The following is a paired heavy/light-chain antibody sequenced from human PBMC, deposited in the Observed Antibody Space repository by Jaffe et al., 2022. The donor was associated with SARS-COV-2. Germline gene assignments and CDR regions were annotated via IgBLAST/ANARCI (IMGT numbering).Heavy chain of an antibody. CDR3: VRDIRWPTGYFDY. V-gene: IGHV3-33*01. CDR1: GFTFRNHG. D-gene: IGHD2-15*01. J-gene: IGHJ4*02. Sequence: QVTLVESGGGVVQPGRSLRVSCAASGFTFRNHGMHWVRQAPGKGLEWVAVIWYDGSDKYYTDSVKGRFTISRDNSKNTLYLQMNSLRAEDTALYYCVRDIRWPTGYFDYWGQGTLVTVSS. CDR2: IWYDGSDK.
Light chain of an antibody. J-gene: IGLJ2*01. V-gene: IGLV2-8*01. CDR1: SSDVGGYNY. CDR3: SSYAGSNTLV. CDR2: EVS. Sequence: QSALTQPPSASGSPGQSVTISCTGTSSDVGGYNYVSWYQQYPGKAPKLMIYEVSKRPSGVPDRFSGSKSGNTASLTVSGLQAEDEADYYCSSYAGSNTLVFGGGTKLTVL.